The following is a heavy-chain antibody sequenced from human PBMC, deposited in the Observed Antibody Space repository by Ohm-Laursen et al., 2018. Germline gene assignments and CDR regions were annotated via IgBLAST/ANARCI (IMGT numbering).Heavy chain of an antibody. CDR1: GFTFSSYA. CDR3: ARGPVLVRGMDV. CDR2: ISGSGGST. V-gene: IGHV3-23*01. D-gene: IGHD3-3*02. J-gene: IGHJ6*02. Sequence: SLRLSCAATGFTFSSYAMSWVRQAPGKGLEWVSAISGSGGSTYYADSVKGRFTISRDNSKNTLYLQVNSLRAEDTAVYYCARGPVLVRGMDVWGQGTTVTVSS.